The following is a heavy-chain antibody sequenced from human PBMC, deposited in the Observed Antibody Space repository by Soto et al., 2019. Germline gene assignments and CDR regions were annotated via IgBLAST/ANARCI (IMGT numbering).Heavy chain of an antibody. CDR3: ARDLSYGSLDFDY. V-gene: IGHV3-33*01. CDR2: FWANGRTT. D-gene: IGHD5-18*01. CDR1: GFTFKNYV. Sequence: GGSLRLCCVASGFTFKNYVMHWVRQAPGKGLEWVADFWANGRTTYYADSVNGRFSISRDNVKNTLYLQMDSLRADDTAVYYCARDLSYGSLDFDYWGRGTLVTVSS. J-gene: IGHJ4*02.